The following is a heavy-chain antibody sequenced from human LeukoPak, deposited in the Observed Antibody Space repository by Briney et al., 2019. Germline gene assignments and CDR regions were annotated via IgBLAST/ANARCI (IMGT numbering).Heavy chain of an antibody. D-gene: IGHD5-18*01. CDR3: ARSYGYSYGYPDY. V-gene: IGHV5-51*01. CDR2: IYPGDPDT. J-gene: IGHJ4*02. CDR1: GYSFTSYW. Sequence: GESLKISCKGSGYSFTSYWIGWVRQMPGKGLEWMGIIYPGDPDTRYRPSFQGQVTISADKSISTAYLQWSSLKASDTAMYYCARSYGYSYGYPDYWGQGTLVTVSS.